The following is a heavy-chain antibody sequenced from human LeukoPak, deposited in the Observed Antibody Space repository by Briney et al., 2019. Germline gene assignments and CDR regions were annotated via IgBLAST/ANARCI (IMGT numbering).Heavy chain of an antibody. CDR3: ARDIYDSSGYYWDNWFDP. J-gene: IGHJ5*02. CDR1: GDSVSSNIAA. V-gene: IGHV6-1*01. CDR2: TYYRSKWYN. D-gene: IGHD3-22*01. Sequence: SQTLSLTCAISGDSVSSNIAAWNWIRQSPSRGLEWLGRTYYRSKWYNDYAVSVKSRITINPDTSKNQFSLQLNSVTPEDTAVYYCARDIYDSSGYYWDNWFDPWGQGTLVSVSS.